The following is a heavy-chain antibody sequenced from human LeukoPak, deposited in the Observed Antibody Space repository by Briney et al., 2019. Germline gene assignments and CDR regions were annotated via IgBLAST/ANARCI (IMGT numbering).Heavy chain of an antibody. D-gene: IGHD3-22*01. V-gene: IGHV4-30-4*01. Sequence: KASETLSLTCTVSGGSIGSGDYYWSWIRQPPGKGLEWIAYMYYSGSTYYNPSLKSRVTMSADTSKNQLSLKLSSVTAADTAVYYCARPYYYDSRIDPWGQGILVTVSS. J-gene: IGHJ5*02. CDR3: ARPYYYDSRIDP. CDR1: GGSIGSGDYY. CDR2: MYYSGST.